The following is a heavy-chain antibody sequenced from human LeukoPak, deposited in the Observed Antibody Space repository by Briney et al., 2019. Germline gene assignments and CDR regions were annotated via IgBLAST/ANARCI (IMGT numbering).Heavy chain of an antibody. CDR3: ARAGPTSLYYYDSSGYYPAADY. Sequence: GGSLRLSCAASGFTFSSYAMHWVRQAPGKGLEWVAVISYDGSNKYYADSVKGRFTTSRDNSKNTLYLQMNSLRAEDTAVYYCARAGPTSLYYYDSSGYYPAADYWGQGTLVTVSS. V-gene: IGHV3-30*04. J-gene: IGHJ4*02. CDR1: GFTFSSYA. D-gene: IGHD3-22*01. CDR2: ISYDGSNK.